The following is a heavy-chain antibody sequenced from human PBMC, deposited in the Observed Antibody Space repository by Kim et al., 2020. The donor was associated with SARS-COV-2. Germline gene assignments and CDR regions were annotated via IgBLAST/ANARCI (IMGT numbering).Heavy chain of an antibody. V-gene: IGHV5-51*01. CDR1: GYIFTSYW. D-gene: IGHD1-1*01. J-gene: IGHJ2*01. Sequence: GESLKISCQGSGYIFTSYWIAWVRQMPGKGLEWMGIIYPGDSDTRYNPSFQGQVTISADESVNTAYLQWNSLKASDTAIYYCARRGLGVTGTIFWYFDLWGRGTQLTVSS. CDR3: ARRGLGVTGTIFWYFDL. CDR2: IYPGDSDT.